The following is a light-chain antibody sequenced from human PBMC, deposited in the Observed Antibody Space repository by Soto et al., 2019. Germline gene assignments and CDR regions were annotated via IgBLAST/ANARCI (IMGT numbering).Light chain of an antibody. CDR2: LNSDGSH. V-gene: IGLV4-69*01. CDR1: SGHSSYA. CDR3: QTWGTGIHEWV. Sequence: QLVLTQSPSASASLGASVKLTCTLSSGHSSYAIAWHQQQPEKAPRYLMKLNSDGSHNKGDGIPDRFSGSSSGAERYLTISSLQSEDEADYYCQTWGTGIHEWVFGGGTKLTVL. J-gene: IGLJ3*02.